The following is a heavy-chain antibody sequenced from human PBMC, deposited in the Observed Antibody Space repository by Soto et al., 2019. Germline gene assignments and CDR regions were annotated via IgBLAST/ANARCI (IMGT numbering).Heavy chain of an antibody. V-gene: IGHV1-24*01. CDR1: GYTLTELS. Sequence: GASVKVSCKVSGYTLTELSMHWVRQAPGKGLEWMGGFDPEDGETIYAQKFQGRVTMTEDTSTDTAYMELSSLRSEDTAVYYCATERYCSGGSCYEGPNWYAFDIWGQGTMVTVSS. CDR2: FDPEDGET. CDR3: ATERYCSGGSCYEGPNWYAFDI. D-gene: IGHD2-15*01. J-gene: IGHJ3*02.